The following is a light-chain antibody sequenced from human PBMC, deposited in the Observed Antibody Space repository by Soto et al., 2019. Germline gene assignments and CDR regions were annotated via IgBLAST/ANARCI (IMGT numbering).Light chain of an antibody. CDR3: QQRGDWPRT. V-gene: IGKV3-11*01. Sequence: EIVLTQSPATLSLSPGERATLTCRASQSVGSNLAWYLQKPGQAPRLLIYDAFNRATGIPDRFSGSGSGTDFTLIISSLEPEDFAVYYGQQRGDWPRTFGQGTKVEI. CDR1: QSVGSN. CDR2: DAF. J-gene: IGKJ2*01.